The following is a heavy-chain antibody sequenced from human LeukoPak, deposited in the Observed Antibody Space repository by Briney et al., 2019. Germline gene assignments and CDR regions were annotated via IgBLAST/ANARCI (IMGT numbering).Heavy chain of an antibody. CDR3: AGGIAARPRIFDY. V-gene: IGHV3-66*02. D-gene: IGHD6-6*01. Sequence: GGSLRLSCAASGFTFSSNYMSWVRQAPGKGLEWVSVIYSGGSTYYADSVKGRSTISRDNSKNTLYLQMNSLRAEDTAVYYCAGGIAARPRIFDYWGQGTLVTVSS. J-gene: IGHJ4*02. CDR1: GFTFSSNY. CDR2: IYSGGST.